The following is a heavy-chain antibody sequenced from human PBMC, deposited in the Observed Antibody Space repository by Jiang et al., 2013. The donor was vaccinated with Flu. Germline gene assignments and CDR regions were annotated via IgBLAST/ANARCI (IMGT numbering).Heavy chain of an antibody. CDR1: GGSLSGYY. Sequence: LLKPSETLSLTCAVSGGSLSGYYWSWIRQPPGKGLEWIGGINQSGSTNYNPSLKSRVTISVDTSKNQFSLKPSSVTAADTAVYSCARGDLHRDDYWGQGTLVTVSS. CDR2: INQSGST. CDR3: ARGDLHRDDY. J-gene: IGHJ4*02. D-gene: IGHD4-11*01. V-gene: IGHV4-34*01.